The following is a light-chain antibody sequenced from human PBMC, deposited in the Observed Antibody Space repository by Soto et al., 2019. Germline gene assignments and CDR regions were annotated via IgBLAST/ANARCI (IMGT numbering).Light chain of an antibody. CDR2: EVS. CDR1: SSDVGGYKY. CDR3: NSYTSSSSFV. Sequence: QSVLTQPASVSGSPGQSITISCTGTSSDVGGYKYVSWYQQHPGKAPKLMIYEVSNRPSGVSDRFSGSKSGNTASLAISGLQPEDEADYYCNSYTSSSSFVVGTGTKFTVL. J-gene: IGLJ1*01. V-gene: IGLV2-14*01.